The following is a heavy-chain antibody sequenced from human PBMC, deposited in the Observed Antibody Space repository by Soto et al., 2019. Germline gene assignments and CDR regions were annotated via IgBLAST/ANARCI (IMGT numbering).Heavy chain of an antibody. Sequence: SETLSLTCTVSGGSISSSSFHWGWIRQPPGKGLEWIGSIYYSGSTYYSPSLKSRVTISVDTSKNQFSLKLSSVTAADTAVYYCAKSLFGESVWFDPWGQGTLVTVSS. CDR1: GGSISSSSFH. D-gene: IGHD3-10*02. CDR3: AKSLFGESVWFDP. J-gene: IGHJ5*02. V-gene: IGHV4-39*01. CDR2: IYYSGST.